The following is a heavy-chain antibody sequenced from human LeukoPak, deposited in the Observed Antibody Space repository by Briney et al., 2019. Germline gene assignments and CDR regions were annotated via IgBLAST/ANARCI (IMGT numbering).Heavy chain of an antibody. Sequence: SVKVSCKASGGTFSSYAISWVRQAPGQGLEWMGGIIPIFGTANYAQKFQGRVTITADESTSTAYMELSSLRSEDTAVYYCAIGYLGYCSSTSCYTEGFDPWGQGTLVTVSP. CDR2: IIPIFGTA. V-gene: IGHV1-69*13. D-gene: IGHD2-2*02. CDR3: AIGYLGYCSSTSCYTEGFDP. CDR1: GGTFSSYA. J-gene: IGHJ5*02.